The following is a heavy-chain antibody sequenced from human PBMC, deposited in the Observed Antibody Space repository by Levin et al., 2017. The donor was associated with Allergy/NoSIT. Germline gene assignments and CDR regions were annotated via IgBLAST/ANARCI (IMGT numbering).Heavy chain of an antibody. Sequence: GESLKISCAASGFTFNSYAMTWVRQAPGKGLEWVSAISGSGGSTFYADSVKGRFTISRDNSKNTLHLQMNSLRAEDTAVYYCAKPPNYYDSSGYENWGQGTLVTVSS. V-gene: IGHV3-23*01. CDR3: AKPPNYYDSSGYEN. J-gene: IGHJ4*02. CDR2: ISGSGGST. CDR1: GFTFNSYA. D-gene: IGHD3-22*01.